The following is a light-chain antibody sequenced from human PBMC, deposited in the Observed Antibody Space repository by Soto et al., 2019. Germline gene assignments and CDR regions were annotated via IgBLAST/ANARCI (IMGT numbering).Light chain of an antibody. CDR2: AAS. CDR1: QSINSY. V-gene: IGKV1-39*01. J-gene: IGKJ1*01. CDR3: QQSFSTPRT. Sequence: DIQMTQSPSSQSASVGDRVTITCRASQSINSYLNWYQQKPGKAPKLLIYAASSLQSGVPSRFSGSGSETDFTLTISSLQPDAFATYYCQQSFSTPRTFGQGTRVEI.